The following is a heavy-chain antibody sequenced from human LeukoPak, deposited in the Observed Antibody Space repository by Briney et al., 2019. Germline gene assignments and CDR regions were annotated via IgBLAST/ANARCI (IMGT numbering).Heavy chain of an antibody. D-gene: IGHD6-6*01. J-gene: IGHJ4*02. Sequence: GGSLRLSCTASGFSFRGHWMHWARQLPGKGLVWVSRISPTGSTTSYADSVKGRFTVSRDNAKNTLYLQVNNLRAEDTAVYYCARGPNSNWSGLDFWGQGTLLTVSS. CDR2: ISPTGSTT. V-gene: IGHV3-74*01. CDR1: GFSFRGHW. CDR3: ARGPNSNWSGLDF.